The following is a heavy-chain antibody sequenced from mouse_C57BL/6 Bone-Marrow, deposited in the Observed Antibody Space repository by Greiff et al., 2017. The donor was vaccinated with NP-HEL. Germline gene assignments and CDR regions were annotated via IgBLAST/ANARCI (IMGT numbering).Heavy chain of an antibody. CDR2: IYPGDGGT. D-gene: IGHD2-3*01. J-gene: IGHJ1*03. CDR3: ASGRWLPYWYFDV. Sequence: QVQLQQSGPELVKPGASVKISCKASGYAFSSSWMNWVKQRPGQGLEWIGRIYPGDGGTNYNGKFKGKATLTADKSSSTAYMQLSSLTSEDSAVYFCASGRWLPYWYFDVWGTGTTVTVSS. V-gene: IGHV1-82*01. CDR1: GYAFSSSW.